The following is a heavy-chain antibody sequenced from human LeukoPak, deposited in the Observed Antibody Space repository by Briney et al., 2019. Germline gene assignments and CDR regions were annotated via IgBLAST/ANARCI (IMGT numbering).Heavy chain of an antibody. V-gene: IGHV1-69*04. CDR2: IIPILGIA. CDR3: ATDFHSSGWPFDY. CDR1: GGTFSSYA. Sequence: ASVKVSCKASGGTFSSYAISWVRQAPGQGLEWMGRIIPILGIANYAQKFQGRVTITADKSTSTAYMELSSLRSEDTAVYYCATDFHSSGWPFDYWGQGTLVTVSS. J-gene: IGHJ4*02. D-gene: IGHD6-19*01.